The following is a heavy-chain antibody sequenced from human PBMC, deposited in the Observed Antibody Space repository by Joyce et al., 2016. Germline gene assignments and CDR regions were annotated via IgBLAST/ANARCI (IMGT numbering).Heavy chain of an antibody. J-gene: IGHJ4*02. CDR3: ATRGVAGTGDFDY. D-gene: IGHD6-19*01. CDR1: GFTFSNYF. Sequence: QVQLVESGGGVVQPGTSLRLSCAASGFTFSNYFRHWVRQAPGKGLEWVAIILDGGRGKYADSVKWRFTVSRDNSKSTLYLQMNSLSAEDTAVYYCATRGVAGTGDFDYWGQGTLVTVSS. CDR2: ILDGGRGK. V-gene: IGHV3-30*04.